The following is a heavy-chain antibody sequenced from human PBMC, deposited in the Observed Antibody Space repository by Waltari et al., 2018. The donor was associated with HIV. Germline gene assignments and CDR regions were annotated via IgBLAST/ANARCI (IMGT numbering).Heavy chain of an antibody. J-gene: IGHJ5*02. CDR1: GFTFSSSW. D-gene: IGHD3-10*01. Sequence: EVQVVESGGGLVQPGGSLRISCEASGFTFSSSWTSWVRQAPGKGLEWVATIRQDGSDKYYVDSVKGRFTISRDNAKNSLYLQMNSLRGEDTAVYYCARGWLGGYVQGWFDPWGQGTLVTVSS. V-gene: IGHV3-7*01. CDR2: IRQDGSDK. CDR3: ARGWLGGYVQGWFDP.